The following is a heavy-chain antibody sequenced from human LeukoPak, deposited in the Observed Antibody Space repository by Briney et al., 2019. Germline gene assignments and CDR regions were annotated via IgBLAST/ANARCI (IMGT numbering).Heavy chain of an antibody. D-gene: IGHD2-2*01. J-gene: IGHJ4*02. V-gene: IGHV3-21*01. Sequence: PGGSLRLSCAASGFTFSSYSMNWARQAPGKGLEWVSSISSSSSYIYYADSVKGRFTISRDNAKNSLYLQMNSLRAEDTAVYYCARASPFLVVPAAIGYWGQGTLVTVSS. CDR1: GFTFSSYS. CDR2: ISSSSSYI. CDR3: ARASPFLVVPAAIGY.